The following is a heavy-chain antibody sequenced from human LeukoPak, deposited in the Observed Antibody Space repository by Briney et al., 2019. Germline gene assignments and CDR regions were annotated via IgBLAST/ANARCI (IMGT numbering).Heavy chain of an antibody. J-gene: IGHJ4*02. CDR3: AGYNCSSTTCYTGGFDY. CDR1: GFTFSDYY. D-gene: IGHD2-2*02. CDR2: ISSSGSTI. Sequence: GGSLRLSCAASGFTFSDYYMSWIRQAPGKGLEWVSYISSSGSTIYYADSVKGRFTISRDKSKNTLYLQMNSLRAEDTAVYYCAGYNCSSTTCYTGGFDYWGQGTLVTVSS. V-gene: IGHV3-11*01.